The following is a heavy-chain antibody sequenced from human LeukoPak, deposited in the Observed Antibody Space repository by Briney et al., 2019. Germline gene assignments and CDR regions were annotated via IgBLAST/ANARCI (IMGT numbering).Heavy chain of an antibody. CDR2: IYYSGST. J-gene: IGHJ5*02. CDR3: ARGPVYSSSWYDWFDP. D-gene: IGHD6-13*01. Sequence: SETLSLTCAVYGGSISSYYWSWIRQPPGKGLEWIGYIYYSGSTNYNPSLKSRVTISVDTSKNQFSLKLSSVTAADTAVYYCARGPVYSSSWYDWFDPWGQGTLVTVSS. V-gene: IGHV4-59*08. CDR1: GGSISSYY.